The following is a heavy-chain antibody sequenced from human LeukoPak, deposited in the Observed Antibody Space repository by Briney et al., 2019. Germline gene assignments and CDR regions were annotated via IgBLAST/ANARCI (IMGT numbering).Heavy chain of an antibody. J-gene: IGHJ4*02. CDR3: SGRSDSHSIY. D-gene: IGHD4-11*01. Sequence: GGSLRLSCAASGFTFSRHWMGWVRQAPGKGLEWVANIKQDGSQYYVDSVKGRFIISRDNAKNSLDLQMNSLRVEDTGVYYCSGRSDSHSIYWGQGTLVTVSS. V-gene: IGHV3-7*01. CDR2: IKQDGSQ. CDR1: GFTFSRHW.